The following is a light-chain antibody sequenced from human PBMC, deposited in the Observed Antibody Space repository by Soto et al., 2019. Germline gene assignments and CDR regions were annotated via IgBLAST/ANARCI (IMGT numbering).Light chain of an antibody. J-gene: IGKJ4*01. CDR2: GAS. Sequence: EIVLTQSPGTLSLSPGERATLSCRASQSVSSSYLAWYQQKPGQAPRLLIYGASSRATGIPDRFSGSGSGTDFTITISRLEPEDFAVYYCQQYGSSPPLTFGGGTKVDIK. V-gene: IGKV3-20*01. CDR3: QQYGSSPPLT. CDR1: QSVSSSY.